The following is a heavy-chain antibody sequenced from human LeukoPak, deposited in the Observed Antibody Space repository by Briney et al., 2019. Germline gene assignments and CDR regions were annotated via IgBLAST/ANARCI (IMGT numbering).Heavy chain of an antibody. V-gene: IGHV3-74*01. Sequence: GGSLRLSCAASGFTFSSYWMHWVRQAPGKGLVWVSRINSDGSSTSYAGSVKGRFTISRDNAKNTLYLQMNSLRAEDTAVYYCARGLSRRAAAGRRYFDLWGRGTLVTVSS. CDR1: GFTFSSYW. CDR3: ARGLSRRAAAGRRYFDL. D-gene: IGHD6-13*01. CDR2: INSDGSST. J-gene: IGHJ2*01.